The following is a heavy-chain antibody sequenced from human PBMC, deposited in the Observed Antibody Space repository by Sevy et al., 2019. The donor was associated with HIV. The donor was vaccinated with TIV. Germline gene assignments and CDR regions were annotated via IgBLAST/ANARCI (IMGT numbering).Heavy chain of an antibody. CDR1: GFSFNDHA. J-gene: IGHJ6*02. Sequence: GGSLRLSCAASGFSFNDHAMHWVRQVPGKGLEWVSGVSWNSRNIGYADSVKGRFTISGDNANHFLYLEMNSLRPEETAFYYCAKDINRGCDGINCYPYYYYFYGLDVWGQGTTVTVSS. CDR3: AKDINRGCDGINCYPYYYYFYGLDV. CDR2: VSWNSRNI. V-gene: IGHV3-9*01. D-gene: IGHD2-21*01.